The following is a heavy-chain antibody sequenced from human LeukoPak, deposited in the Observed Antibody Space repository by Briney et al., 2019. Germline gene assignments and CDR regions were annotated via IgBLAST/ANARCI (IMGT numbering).Heavy chain of an antibody. J-gene: IGHJ3*02. V-gene: IGHV3-23*01. Sequence: PGGSLRLSCAASGFTFSSYAMSWVCQAPGKGLEWVSAISGSGGSTYYADSVKGRFTISRDNSKNTLYLQMNSLRAEDTAVYYCAKDVEIVGATRPLGAFDIWGQGTMVTVSS. CDR3: AKDVEIVGATRPLGAFDI. D-gene: IGHD1-26*01. CDR1: GFTFSSYA. CDR2: ISGSGGST.